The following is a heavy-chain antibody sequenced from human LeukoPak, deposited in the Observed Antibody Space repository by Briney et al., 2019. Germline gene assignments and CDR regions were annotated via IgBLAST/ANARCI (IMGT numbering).Heavy chain of an antibody. V-gene: IGHV3-30-3*01. D-gene: IGHD6-13*01. CDR2: ISYDGSNK. CDR3: ARGRAAAGISELDY. J-gene: IGHJ4*02. Sequence: GSLRLSCAASGFTFSSYAMHWVRPAPGKGLEWVAVISYDGSNKYYADSVKGRFTISRDNSKNTLYLQMNSLRAEDTAVYYCARGRAAAGISELDYWGQGTLVTVSS. CDR1: GFTFSSYA.